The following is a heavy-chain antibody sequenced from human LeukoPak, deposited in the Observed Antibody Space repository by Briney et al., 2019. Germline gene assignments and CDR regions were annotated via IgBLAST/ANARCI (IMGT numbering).Heavy chain of an antibody. V-gene: IGHV4-39*01. CDR1: GGSISSSSDY. CDR2: IYYSGST. J-gene: IGHJ3*02. D-gene: IGHD6-19*01. CDR3: ASAHSSGWYGDAFDI. Sequence: SETLSLTCTVSGGSISSSSDYWGWIRQPPGKGLEWSGSIYYSGSTYYNPSLKSRVTISVDTSKNQFSLKLSSVTAADTAVYYCASAHSSGWYGDAFDIWGQGTMVTVSS.